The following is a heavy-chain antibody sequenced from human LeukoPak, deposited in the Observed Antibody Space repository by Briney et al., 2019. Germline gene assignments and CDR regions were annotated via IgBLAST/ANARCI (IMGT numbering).Heavy chain of an antibody. V-gene: IGHV4-39*01. Sequence: SETLSLTCTVSGGSISSSSYYWGWIRQPPGKGLEWIGSIYYSGSTYYNPSLKSRVTISVDTSKNQFSLKLNSVTAADTAVYYCARQLGYCSSTSCYADTVDYWGQGTLVTVSS. CDR3: ARQLGYCSSTSCYADTVDY. D-gene: IGHD2-2*01. CDR2: IYYSGST. J-gene: IGHJ4*02. CDR1: GGSISSSSYY.